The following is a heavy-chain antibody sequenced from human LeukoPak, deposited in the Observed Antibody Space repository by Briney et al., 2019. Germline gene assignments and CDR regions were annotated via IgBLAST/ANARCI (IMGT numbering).Heavy chain of an antibody. J-gene: IGHJ4*02. CDR1: GFTFSSDW. D-gene: IGHD1-26*01. CDR2: ITDDATT. Sequence: SLRPSCASSGFTFSSDWMHSVRQAPGPGLVWVSPITDDATTTYADSVRGRFTNSRDNAKNILYLQMNSLRAEDTAVYYCVRDRVGPDYWGQGTLVTVSS. CDR3: VRDRVGPDY. V-gene: IGHV3-74*03.